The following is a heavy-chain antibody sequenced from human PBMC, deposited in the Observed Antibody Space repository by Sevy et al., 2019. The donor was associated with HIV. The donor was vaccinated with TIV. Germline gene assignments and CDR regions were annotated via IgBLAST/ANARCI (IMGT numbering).Heavy chain of an antibody. V-gene: IGHV3-7*01. Sequence: GGSLRLSCAASGFTFSPYWMTWVRQAPGKGLEWVANIRPDGSDKYYVESVKGRFTISRDNAKNSLYLQMNSLRADDTAMYYCARGVGLDCWGHGALVTVSS. CDR3: ARGVGLDC. CDR1: GFTFSPYW. J-gene: IGHJ4*01. CDR2: IRPDGSDK. D-gene: IGHD1-26*01.